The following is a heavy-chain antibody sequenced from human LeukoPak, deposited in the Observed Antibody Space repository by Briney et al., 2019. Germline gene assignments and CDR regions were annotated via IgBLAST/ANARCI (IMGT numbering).Heavy chain of an antibody. CDR1: GDSISRYY. CDR3: ARDSGTTGEVKFDP. V-gene: IGHV4-4*07. J-gene: IGHJ5*02. Sequence: SETLSLTCTVSGDSISRYYWSWIRQPAGKGLEWIGRIYSGGIITYNPSLKSRVTMSIDTSNNQFSLRLRFVTAADTAVYYCARDSGTTGEVKFDPWGQGTLVTVSS. D-gene: IGHD3-10*01. CDR2: IYSGGII.